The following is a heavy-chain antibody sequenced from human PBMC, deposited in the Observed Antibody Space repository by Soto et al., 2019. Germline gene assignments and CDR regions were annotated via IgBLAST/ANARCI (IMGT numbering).Heavy chain of an antibody. CDR2: INHSGST. CDR1: GGSFSGYY. D-gene: IGHD5-18*01. CDR3: ARWRRGYSYGQFDY. V-gene: IGHV4-34*01. J-gene: IGHJ4*02. Sequence: PSETLSLTCAVYGGSFSGYYWSWIRQPPGKGLEWIGEINHSGSTNYNPSLKSRVTISVDTSKNQFSLKLSSVTAADTAVYYCARWRRGYSYGQFDYWGQGTLVTVSS.